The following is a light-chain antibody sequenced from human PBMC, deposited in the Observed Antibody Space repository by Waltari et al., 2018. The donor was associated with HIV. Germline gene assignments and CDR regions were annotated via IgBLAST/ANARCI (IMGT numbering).Light chain of an antibody. CDR2: EVG. V-gene: IGLV2-14*01. Sequence: LTQPASVSGSPGQSITISCTDSSSDMSTYNRVSWYQQFPGKAPKLIIYEVGNRPSGVSNRFSGTKSGNTASLTISGLQAEDEADYYCISYTTTNYYVFGPGTWVTVL. J-gene: IGLJ1*01. CDR3: ISYTTTNYYV. CDR1: SSDMSTYNR.